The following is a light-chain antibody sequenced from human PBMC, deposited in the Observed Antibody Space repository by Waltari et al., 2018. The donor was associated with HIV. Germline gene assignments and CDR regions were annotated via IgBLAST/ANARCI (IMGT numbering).Light chain of an antibody. CDR2: SDG. V-gene: IGLV1-44*01. CDR3: STWDDSLIGLV. J-gene: IGLJ3*02. Sequence: QSLLTQPPSASGAPGQKVTITCSGSSSNIGTNSVYWYQPFPGSAPTLLFYSDGKRPPRVADLFSASKSGTSASLDIRGLLFDDEAVYYCSTWDDSLIGLVFGGGTRLTVL. CDR1: SSNIGTNS.